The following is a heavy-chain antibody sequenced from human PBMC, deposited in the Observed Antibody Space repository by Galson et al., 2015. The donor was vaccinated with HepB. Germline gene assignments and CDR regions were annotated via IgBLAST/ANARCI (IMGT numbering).Heavy chain of an antibody. CDR1: GDSISSNSYY. J-gene: IGHJ4*02. CDR3: ARSVFGVAGRYFDS. CDR2: ISYSGNT. V-gene: IGHV4-39*01. Sequence: ETLSLTCTVSGDSISSNSYYWGWVRQPPGKGLEWIATISYSGNTYYNPSLKSRVTISADTSRNLFSLKLNSVTAADTAVYYCARSVFGVAGRYFDSWGQGTLVTVSS. D-gene: IGHD3-3*01.